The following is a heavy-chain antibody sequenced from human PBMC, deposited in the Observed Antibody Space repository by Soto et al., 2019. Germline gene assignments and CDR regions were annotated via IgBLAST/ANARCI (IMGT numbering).Heavy chain of an antibody. CDR3: ARGPIPPDRYYGMDV. Sequence: YWSWIRQPPGKGLEWMGIIYPGDSDTRYSPSFQGQVTISADKSISTAYLQWSSLKASDTAMYYSARGPIPPDRYYGMDVWGQGTTVTVSS. V-gene: IGHV5-51*01. J-gene: IGHJ6*02. D-gene: IGHD2-2*02. CDR1: YW. CDR2: IYPGDSDT.